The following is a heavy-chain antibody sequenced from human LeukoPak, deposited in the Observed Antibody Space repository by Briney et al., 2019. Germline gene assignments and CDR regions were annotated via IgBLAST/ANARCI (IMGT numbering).Heavy chain of an antibody. CDR3: ARGGVYVGSWFFDF. CDR2: ITGDGDNT. CDR1: GFTFSSYA. Sequence: GGSLRLSCAASGFTFSSYAMHWVRQAPGKGLEYLSAITGDGDNTYYADSVKGRFIISGDSSKNTLFLQMGSLRTADTAVYYCARGGVYVGSWFFDFWGQGTLVTVSS. J-gene: IGHJ4*02. V-gene: IGHV3-64*02. D-gene: IGHD6-13*01.